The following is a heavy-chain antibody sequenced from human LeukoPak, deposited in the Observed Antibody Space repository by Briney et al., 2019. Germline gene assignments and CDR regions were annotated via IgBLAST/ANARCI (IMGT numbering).Heavy chain of an antibody. CDR1: GGSISSSSYY. D-gene: IGHD6-19*01. Sequence: SETLSLTCTVSGGSISSSSYYWGWIRQPPGKGLEWIGYIYYSGSTNYNPSLKSRVTISVDTSKNQFSLKLSSVTAADTAVYYCARGPGVAVAGTREREYYFDYWGQGTLVTVSS. J-gene: IGHJ4*02. CDR2: IYYSGST. V-gene: IGHV4-61*05. CDR3: ARGPGVAVAGTREREYYFDY.